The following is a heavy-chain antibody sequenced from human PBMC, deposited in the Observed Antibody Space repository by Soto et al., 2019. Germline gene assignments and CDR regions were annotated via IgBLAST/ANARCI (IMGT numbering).Heavy chain of an antibody. CDR2: IIPIFGTA. Sequence: SVKVSCKASGGTFSSYAINWVRQAPGQGLEWMGGIIPIFGTASYAQKFQGRVTITADESTSTAYMELSSLRSEDTAVYYCARRKLRLLDGMCVWGQGTTGNVSS. CDR3: ARRKLRLLDGMCV. J-gene: IGHJ6*01. V-gene: IGHV1-69*13. CDR1: GGTFSSYA. D-gene: IGHD3-10*01.